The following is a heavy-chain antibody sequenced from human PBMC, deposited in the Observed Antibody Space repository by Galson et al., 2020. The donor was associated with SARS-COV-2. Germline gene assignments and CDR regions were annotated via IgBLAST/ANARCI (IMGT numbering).Heavy chain of an antibody. J-gene: IGHJ3*02. V-gene: IGHV6-1*01. Sequence: SQTLSLTCSISGDSVSRNTAAWNWIRQSPSRGLEWLGRTYYRSKWFNHYAQSLKSRITINADTSNNQFSLQLNSVTPEDTGVYYCVRVRSSGWTDAFDIWGQGTMVTVSS. CDR2: TYYRSKWFN. CDR3: VRVRSSGWTDAFDI. D-gene: IGHD3-22*01. CDR1: GDSVSRNTAA.